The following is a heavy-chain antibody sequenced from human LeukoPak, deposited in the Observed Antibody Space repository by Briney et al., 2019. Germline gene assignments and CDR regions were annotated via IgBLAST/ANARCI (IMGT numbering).Heavy chain of an antibody. CDR2: ISAYNGNT. CDR3: ARSNAVSGYSYGSDY. Sequence: ASVKVSCKASGYTFTSYSISWVRQAPGQGLEWMGWISAYNGNTNYAQKLQGRVTMTTDTSTSTAYMELRSLRSDDTAVYYCARSNAVSGYSYGSDYWGQGTLVTVSS. V-gene: IGHV1-18*04. J-gene: IGHJ4*02. D-gene: IGHD5-18*01. CDR1: GYTFTSYS.